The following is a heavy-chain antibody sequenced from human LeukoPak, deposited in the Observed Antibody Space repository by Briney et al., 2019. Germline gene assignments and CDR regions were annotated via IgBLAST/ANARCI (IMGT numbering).Heavy chain of an antibody. CDR2: IDYDSSHI. V-gene: IGHV3-21*01. Sequence: PGRSLRLSCAASGFTFSNSAMNWVRQVPGKGLEWVSSIDYDSSHIYYAASVRGRFAIPRDNARNSVYLQMNSLRVEDTAVYYCARDPLRYLRVGHYDYWGQGTLVAVSS. J-gene: IGHJ4*02. D-gene: IGHD3-9*01. CDR1: GFTFSNSA. CDR3: ARDPLRYLRVGHYDY.